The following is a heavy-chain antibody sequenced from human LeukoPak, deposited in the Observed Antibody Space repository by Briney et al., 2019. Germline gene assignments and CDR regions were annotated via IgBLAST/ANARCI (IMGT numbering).Heavy chain of an antibody. CDR1: GGSIGSYY. CDR2: IYYSGST. D-gene: IGHD1-26*01. Sequence: SETLSLTXTVSGGSIGSYYWSWIRQPPGKGLEWIGYIYYSGSTNYNPSLKSRVTISVDTSKNQFSLKLSSVTAADTAVYYCARAHRPGYSGSYYGRNAFDIWGQGTMVTVSS. J-gene: IGHJ3*02. CDR3: ARAHRPGYSGSYYGRNAFDI. V-gene: IGHV4-59*01.